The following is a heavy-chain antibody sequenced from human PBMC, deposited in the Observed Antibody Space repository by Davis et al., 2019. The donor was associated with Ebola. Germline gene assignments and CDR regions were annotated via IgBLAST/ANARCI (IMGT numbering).Heavy chain of an antibody. V-gene: IGHV3-11*06. J-gene: IGHJ4*02. CDR1: GFTFSDYY. D-gene: IGHD2-15*01. CDR2: ISSSSSYT. CDR3: ARAIVVVASNYFDY. Sequence: GESLMISCAASGFTFSDYYMRWLRQAPGKGLEWVSYISSSSSYTNYADSVKGRFTISRDNAKNSLYLQMNSLRAEDTAVYYCARAIVVVASNYFDYWGQGTLVTVSS.